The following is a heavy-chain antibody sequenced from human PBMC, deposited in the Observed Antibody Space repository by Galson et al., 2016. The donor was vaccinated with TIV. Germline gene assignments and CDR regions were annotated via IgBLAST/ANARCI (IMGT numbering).Heavy chain of an antibody. CDR2: IIPIAGIS. CDR3: ARLTPCGGDCYYCDR. Sequence: SVKVSCKASGGTLSNDPITWVRQAPGQGLEWMGGIIPIAGISDNSQKFQGRVSITADVSTNTVYMELNSLRSEDTAVFYCARLTPCGGDCYYCDRWGQGTLVTVSS. D-gene: IGHD2-21*02. CDR1: GGTLSNDP. V-gene: IGHV1-69*10. J-gene: IGHJ4*02.